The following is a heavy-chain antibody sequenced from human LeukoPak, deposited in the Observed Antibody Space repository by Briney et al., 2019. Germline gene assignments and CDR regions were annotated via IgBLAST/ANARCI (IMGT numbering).Heavy chain of an antibody. D-gene: IGHD1-26*01. CDR3: TRGGRNTSYYWYY. V-gene: IGHV3-7*01. CDR2: IKRDGTET. Sequence: GGSLRLSCAASELTLSNYCMTWVRQGPGKGLEWVATIKRDGTETYYVDSVRGRFTISRDNAENSVYLRMNSLRDEDTAVYYCTRGGRNTSYYWYYWGQGTLVTVSS. CDR1: ELTLSNYC. J-gene: IGHJ4*02.